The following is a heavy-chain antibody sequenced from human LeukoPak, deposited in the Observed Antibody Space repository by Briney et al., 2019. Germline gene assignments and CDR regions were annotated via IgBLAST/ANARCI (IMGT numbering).Heavy chain of an antibody. CDR2: IYYTGST. V-gene: IGHV4-59*08. Sequence: SETLSLTCSVTGISISTYFWSWIRQPPGKGLEWIGYIYYTGSTNYNPSLKSRVTMSIDTSKNQFSLKLNSVTAADTAFYFCARHMDQWLGTDYWGQGTLVTVSS. CDR1: GISISTYF. CDR3: ARHMDQWLGTDY. J-gene: IGHJ4*02. D-gene: IGHD6-19*01.